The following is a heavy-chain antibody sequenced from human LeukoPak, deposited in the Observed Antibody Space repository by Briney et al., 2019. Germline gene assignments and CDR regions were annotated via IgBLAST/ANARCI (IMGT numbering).Heavy chain of an antibody. J-gene: IGHJ6*02. Sequence: GGSLRLSCAASGFTFSNYAMSWVRQAPGKGLEWVSTISDSGGGTYYADSVQGRFTISRDNSKNTLYLQMDSLRAEDTAIHYCAKVPYSDYGAGRPPFMDVWGQGTTVAVSS. CDR3: AKVPYSDYGAGRPPFMDV. V-gene: IGHV3-23*01. CDR2: ISDSGGGT. CDR1: GFTFSNYA. D-gene: IGHD3-10*01.